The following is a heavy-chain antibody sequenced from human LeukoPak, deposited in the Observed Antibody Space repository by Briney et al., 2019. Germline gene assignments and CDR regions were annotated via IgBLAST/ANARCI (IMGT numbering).Heavy chain of an antibody. V-gene: IGHV1-69*05. Sequence: SVKVSCKASGGTFSSYAISWVRQAPGQELEWIGGIIPIFGTANYAQKFQGRVTITTDESTSTAYMELSSLRSEDTAVYYCARPIRTIFGVVMPDAFDIWGQGTMVTVSS. CDR2: IIPIFGTA. CDR1: GGTFSSYA. J-gene: IGHJ3*02. D-gene: IGHD3-3*01. CDR3: ARPIRTIFGVVMPDAFDI.